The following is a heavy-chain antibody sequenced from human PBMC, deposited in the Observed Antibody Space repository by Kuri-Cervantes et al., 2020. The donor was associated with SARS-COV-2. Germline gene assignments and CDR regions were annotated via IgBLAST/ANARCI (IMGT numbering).Heavy chain of an antibody. CDR3: ARALFSSSYYFDY. CDR2: IYYSGST. V-gene: IGHV4-59*08. CDR1: GGSISSYY. J-gene: IGHJ4*02. Sequence: SETLSLTCTVSGGSISSYYWSWIRQPPGKGLEWIGYIYYSGSTNYNPSLKSRVTISVDTSKSQFSLKLSSVTAADTAVYYCARALFSSSYYFDYWGQGTLVTVSS. D-gene: IGHD6-6*01.